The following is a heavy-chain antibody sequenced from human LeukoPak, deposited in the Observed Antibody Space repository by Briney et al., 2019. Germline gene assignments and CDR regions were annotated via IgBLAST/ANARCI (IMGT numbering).Heavy chain of an antibody. CDR2: IYHSGST. J-gene: IGHJ4*02. D-gene: IGHD2-2*01. CDR1: GYSISSGYY. V-gene: IGHV4-38-2*02. Sequence: SETLSLTCTVSGYSISSGYYWGWIRQPPGKGLEWIGSIYHSGSTYYNPSLKSRVTISVDTSKNQFSLKLSSVTAADTAVYYCARDRRCTSTSCFYYFDYWGQGTLVTVSS. CDR3: ARDRRCTSTSCFYYFDY.